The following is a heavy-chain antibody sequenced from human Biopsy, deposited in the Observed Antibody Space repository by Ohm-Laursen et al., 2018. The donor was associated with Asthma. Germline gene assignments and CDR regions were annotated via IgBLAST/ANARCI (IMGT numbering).Heavy chain of an antibody. J-gene: IGHJ4*02. CDR2: MYHSGSP. Sequence: TLSLTCIVSGGSITSSSYYWGWIRQPPGKGMEWIGSMYHSGSPYYHPSLKSRATISVDTSKNQFSLKMSSVTAADTAVYFCVRHQYSSSWSTFDYWGQGALVTVSS. CDR3: VRHQYSSSWSTFDY. D-gene: IGHD3-22*01. V-gene: IGHV4-39*01. CDR1: GGSITSSSYY.